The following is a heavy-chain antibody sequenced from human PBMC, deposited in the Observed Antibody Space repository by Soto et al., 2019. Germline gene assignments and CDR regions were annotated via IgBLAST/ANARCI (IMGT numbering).Heavy chain of an antibody. J-gene: IGHJ4*02. CDR1: GYTFISYG. Sequence: QVQLVQSGAEVKKPGASVKVSCKASGYTFISYGISWVRQAPGQGLEWMGWINAFNGNTNSAQKLQGRATMTRDTSPSTAYMELRSLRSDDTAVYYCARDPVAGTYFDYWGQGTLVTVSS. D-gene: IGHD6-19*01. CDR2: INAFNGNT. CDR3: ARDPVAGTYFDY. V-gene: IGHV1-18*01.